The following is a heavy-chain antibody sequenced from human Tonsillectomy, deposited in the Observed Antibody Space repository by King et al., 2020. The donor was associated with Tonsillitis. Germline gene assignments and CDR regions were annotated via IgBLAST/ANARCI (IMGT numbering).Heavy chain of an antibody. CDR3: ARPYSQAARGTFDM. CDR2: IYYSGST. J-gene: IGHJ3*02. Sequence: QLQESGPGLVKPSETLSLTCTVSGGSISGYYWSWIRQPPGKGLEWMGYIYYSGSTNYNPSLKSRVTISVDTSKNQFSLKLSSVTAADTAVYYCARPYSQAARGTFDMWGQGTMVTVSS. D-gene: IGHD2-15*01. V-gene: IGHV4-59*08. CDR1: GGSISGYY.